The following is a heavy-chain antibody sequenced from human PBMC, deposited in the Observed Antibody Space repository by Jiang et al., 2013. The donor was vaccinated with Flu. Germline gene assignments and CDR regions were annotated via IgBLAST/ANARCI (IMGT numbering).Heavy chain of an antibody. CDR1: GFTFSSYA. V-gene: IGHV3-30*04. CDR3: ARDPLNRIAARRNFDY. Sequence: QLVESGGGVVQPGRSLRLSCAASGFTFSSYAMHWVRQAPGKGLEWVAVISYDGSNKYYADSVKGRFTISRDNSKNTLYLQMNSLRAEDTAVYYCARDPLNRIAARRNFDYWGQGTLVTVSS. CDR2: ISYDGSNK. D-gene: IGHD6-6*01. J-gene: IGHJ4*02.